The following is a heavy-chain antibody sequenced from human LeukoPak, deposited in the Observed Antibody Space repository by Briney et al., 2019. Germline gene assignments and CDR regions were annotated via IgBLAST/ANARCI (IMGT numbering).Heavy chain of an antibody. V-gene: IGHV3-74*01. D-gene: IGHD6-25*01. J-gene: IGHJ3*02. CDR3: ARGGGDHGFDI. CDR2: IDSDGSGT. Sequence: GGSLRLSCAASGCTFNIYWIHWVRQAPGKGLVWVSRIDSDGSGTIYADSVKGRFTVSRDNAKNTLYLQMNSLRAEDTAVYYCARGGGDHGFDIWGQGTMVTVSS. CDR1: GCTFNIYW.